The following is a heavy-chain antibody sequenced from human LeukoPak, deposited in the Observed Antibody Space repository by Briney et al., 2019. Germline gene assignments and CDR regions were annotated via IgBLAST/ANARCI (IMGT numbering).Heavy chain of an antibody. Sequence: GGSLRLSCAASGFTFDDYAMHWVRQAPGKGLEWVSGINWNGNDIGYADSVKGRFTISRDNAKNSLYLQMNSQRTEDTAFYYFASRPRTTPSFDYWGQGTLATVSS. D-gene: IGHD1-1*01. CDR1: GFTFDDYA. V-gene: IGHV3-9*01. CDR2: INWNGNDI. J-gene: IGHJ4*02. CDR3: ASRPRTTPSFDY.